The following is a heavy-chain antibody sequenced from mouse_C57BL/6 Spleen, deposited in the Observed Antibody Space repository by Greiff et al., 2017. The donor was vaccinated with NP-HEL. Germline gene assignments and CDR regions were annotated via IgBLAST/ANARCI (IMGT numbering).Heavy chain of an antibody. J-gene: IGHJ3*01. CDR3: ARVGDYAPFAY. D-gene: IGHD2-4*01. Sequence: EVQLQESGPELVKPGASVKMSCKASGYTFTDYNMHWVKQSHGKSLEWIGYINPNNGGTSYNQKFKGKATLTVNKSSSTAYMELRSLTSEDSAVYYCARVGDYAPFAYWGQGTLVTVSA. CDR1: GYTFTDYN. CDR2: INPNNGGT. V-gene: IGHV1-22*01.